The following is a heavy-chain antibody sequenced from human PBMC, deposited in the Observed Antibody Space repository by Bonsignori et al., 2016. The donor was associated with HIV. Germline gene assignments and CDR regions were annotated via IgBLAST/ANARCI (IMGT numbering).Heavy chain of an antibody. V-gene: IGHV3-48*02. Sequence: IRQPPGKGLEWVSYISSSSSTIYYADSVKGRFTISRDNAKNSLYLQMNSLRDEDTAVYYCAREGYYYDNSGYLDYWGQGTLVTVSS. D-gene: IGHD3-22*01. CDR2: ISSSSSTI. CDR3: AREGYYYDNSGYLDY. J-gene: IGHJ4*02.